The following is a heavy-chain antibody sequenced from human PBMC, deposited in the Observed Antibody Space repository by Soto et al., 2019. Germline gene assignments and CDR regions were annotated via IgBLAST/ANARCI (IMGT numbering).Heavy chain of an antibody. CDR3: ARIRYFALDV. J-gene: IGHJ6*02. CDR1: GYIFSANS. D-gene: IGHD3-9*01. Sequence: QVQLVQSGAEVKKPGASVKVSCKASGYIFSANSIHWVRQAPGHRLEWLGWVNPANGLTKYSQNCQGRFNIAFDTAASTASMELSSLRSEDTAVYYCARIRYFALDVWGQGTTVTVSS. CDR2: VNPANGLT. V-gene: IGHV1-3*01.